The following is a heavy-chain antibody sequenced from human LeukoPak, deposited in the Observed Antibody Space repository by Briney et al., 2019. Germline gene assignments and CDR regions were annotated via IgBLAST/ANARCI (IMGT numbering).Heavy chain of an antibody. CDR3: ARAAERYYDSSGLDY. CDR1: GFTFSSYS. V-gene: IGHV3-21*01. CDR2: ISSSSSYI. J-gene: IGHJ4*02. D-gene: IGHD3-22*01. Sequence: GGSLRLSCAASGFTFSSYSMNWVRQAPGKGLEWVSSISSSSSYIYYADSVKGRFTISRDNAKNSLYLQMNSLRAEDTAVYYCARAAERYYDSSGLDYWGQGTLVTVSS.